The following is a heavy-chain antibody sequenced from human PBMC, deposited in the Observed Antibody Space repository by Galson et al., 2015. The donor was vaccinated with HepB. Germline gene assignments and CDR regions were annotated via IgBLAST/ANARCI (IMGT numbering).Heavy chain of an antibody. V-gene: IGHV1-2*06. Sequence: SVKVSCKASGYTFTGYYMHWVRQAPGQGLEWMGRINPNSGGTNYAQKFQGRVTMTRDTSISTAYMELSRLRSDDTAVYYCARDQSSGWYGGFDYWGQGTLVTVSS. D-gene: IGHD6-19*01. CDR3: ARDQSSGWYGGFDY. CDR2: INPNSGGT. CDR1: GYTFTGYY. J-gene: IGHJ4*02.